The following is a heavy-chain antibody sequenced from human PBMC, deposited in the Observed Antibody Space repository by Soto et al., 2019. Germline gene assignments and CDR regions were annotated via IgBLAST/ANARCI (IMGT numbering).Heavy chain of an antibody. CDR2: IYYSGST. Sequence: SETLSLTCTVSGGSISSYYWSWIRQPPGKGLEWIGYIYYSGSTSYNPSLKSRVTISVDTSKNQFSLKLSSVTAADTAVYYGAGRVAGLDPFDYGGQGTLVTVSS. J-gene: IGHJ4*02. CDR3: AGRVAGLDPFDY. CDR1: GGSISSYY. D-gene: IGHD1-1*01. V-gene: IGHV4-59*01.